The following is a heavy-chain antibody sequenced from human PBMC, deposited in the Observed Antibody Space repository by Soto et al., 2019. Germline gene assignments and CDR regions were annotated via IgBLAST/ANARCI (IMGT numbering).Heavy chain of an antibody. CDR3: ARDLRAAGRPGMDV. CDR2: IIPIVGTG. J-gene: IGHJ6*02. CDR1: GGSFSSYA. D-gene: IGHD6-13*01. V-gene: IGHV1-69*01. Sequence: QVQLVQSGAEVKKPGSSVKVSWKASGGSFSSYAISWVRQAPGQGLEWMGGIIPIVGTGNYAQNFQGRVTITADESTSTAYMELSSLRSEDTAMYYCARDLRAAGRPGMDVWGQGTTVTVSS.